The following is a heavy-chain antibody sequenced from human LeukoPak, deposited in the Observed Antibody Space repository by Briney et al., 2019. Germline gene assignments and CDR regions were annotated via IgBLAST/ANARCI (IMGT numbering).Heavy chain of an antibody. V-gene: IGHV5-51*01. CDR2: VNPDDSDT. Sequence: GEYLQISCKGSGYSFTSHWIGWVRQMPGKGLGWMGIVNPDDSDTIYSPSFQGQVTISADESTTTAYLQWSSLKASDTAMYYCARLRWPRGGRSSFDYWGQGALGTVSP. J-gene: IGHJ4*02. D-gene: IGHD3-10*01. CDR1: GYSFTSHW. CDR3: ARLRWPRGGRSSFDY.